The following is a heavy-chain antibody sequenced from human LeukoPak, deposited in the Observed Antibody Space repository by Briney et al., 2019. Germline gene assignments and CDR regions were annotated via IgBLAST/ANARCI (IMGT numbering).Heavy chain of an antibody. CDR2: IIPIFGTA. V-gene: IGHV1-69*13. J-gene: IGHJ4*02. Sequence: ASVKVSCKASGGTFSSYAISWVRQAPGQGLEWMGGIIPIFGTANYAQKFQGRVTITADESTSTAYMELSSLRSEDTAVYYCARDSPALGSTLLDHWGQGTLVTVSS. CDR1: GGTFSSYA. CDR3: ARDSPALGSTLLDH. D-gene: IGHD3-10*01.